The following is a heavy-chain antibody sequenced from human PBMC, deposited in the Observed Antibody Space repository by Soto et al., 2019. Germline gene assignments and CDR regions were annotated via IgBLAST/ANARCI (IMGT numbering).Heavy chain of an antibody. J-gene: IGHJ6*02. V-gene: IGHV5-51*01. D-gene: IGHD6-6*01. Sequence: GESLKISCKGSGYSFTSYWIGWVRQMPGKGLEWMGIIYPGDSDTRYSPSFQGQVTISADKSISTAYLQWSSLKASDTAMYYCARQPIEYSSSRSYYYYGMDAWGQGTTVTVSS. CDR3: ARQPIEYSSSRSYYYYGMDA. CDR1: GYSFTSYW. CDR2: IYPGDSDT.